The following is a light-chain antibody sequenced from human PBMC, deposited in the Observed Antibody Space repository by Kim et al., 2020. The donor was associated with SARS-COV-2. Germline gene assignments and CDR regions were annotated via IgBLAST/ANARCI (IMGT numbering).Light chain of an antibody. Sequence: YELTQPPSVSVSPGQTASITCSGDKLGDKYACWYQQKPGQSPVLVIYQDSKRPSGIPERFSGSNSGNTATLTISGTQAMDEADYYCQAWDSDVVFGGGT. CDR3: QAWDSDVV. V-gene: IGLV3-1*01. CDR1: KLGDKY. CDR2: QDS. J-gene: IGLJ2*01.